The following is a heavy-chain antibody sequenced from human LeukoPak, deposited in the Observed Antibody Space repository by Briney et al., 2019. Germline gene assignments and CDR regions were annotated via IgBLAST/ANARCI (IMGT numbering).Heavy chain of an antibody. V-gene: IGHV1-24*01. J-gene: IGHJ3*02. D-gene: IGHD2-2*01. Sequence: ASVKVSCKVSGYTLTELSMHWVRQAPGKGLEWMGGFDPEDGETIYAQKFQGRVTMTEDTSTDTAYMELSSLRSEDTAVYYCATDFIVVNAFDIWGQGTMVTVSS. CDR3: ATDFIVVNAFDI. CDR1: GYTLTELS. CDR2: FDPEDGET.